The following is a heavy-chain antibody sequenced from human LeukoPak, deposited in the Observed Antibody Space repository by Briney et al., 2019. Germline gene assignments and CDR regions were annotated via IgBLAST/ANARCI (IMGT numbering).Heavy chain of an antibody. CDR2: IYHSGST. V-gene: IGHV4-38-2*02. CDR3: ASSTSFLAPPDY. Sequence: SETLSLTCTVSGYSISSGYYWGWIRQPPGKGLEWIGSIYHSGSTYYNPFLKSRVTISVDTSKNQSSLRLSSVTAADTAVYYCASSTSFLAPPDYWGQGTLVTVSS. D-gene: IGHD2-2*01. CDR1: GYSISSGYY. J-gene: IGHJ4*02.